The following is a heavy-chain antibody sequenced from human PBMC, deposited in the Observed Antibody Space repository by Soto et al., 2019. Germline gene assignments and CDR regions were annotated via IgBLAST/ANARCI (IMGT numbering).Heavy chain of an antibody. Sequence: EVQLVESGGGLVQPGWSLRLSCAASGFTFSNYWMHWVRQAPGKGLVWVSRISDDGGSTSYADSVKGRFTISRDNAKNMLYLQMNSLRAGDTAVYYCVRAGANDFWGQGTLVTVSS. D-gene: IGHD7-27*01. V-gene: IGHV3-74*01. CDR3: VRAGANDF. CDR2: ISDDGGST. CDR1: GFTFSNYW. J-gene: IGHJ4*02.